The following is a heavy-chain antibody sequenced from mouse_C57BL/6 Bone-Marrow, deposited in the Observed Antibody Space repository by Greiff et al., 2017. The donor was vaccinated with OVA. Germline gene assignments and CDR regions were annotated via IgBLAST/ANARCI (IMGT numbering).Heavy chain of an antibody. D-gene: IGHD1-1*01. Sequence: EVHLVESGGDLVKPGGSLKLSCAASGFTFSSYGMSWVRQTPDKRLEWVATISSGGSYTYYPDSVKGRFTISRDNAKNTLYLQMSSLKSEDTAMYYCARPHYYGSSSSWFAYWGKGTLVTVSA. CDR3: ARPHYYGSSSSWFAY. V-gene: IGHV5-6*01. CDR2: ISSGGSYT. J-gene: IGHJ3*01. CDR1: GFTFSSYG.